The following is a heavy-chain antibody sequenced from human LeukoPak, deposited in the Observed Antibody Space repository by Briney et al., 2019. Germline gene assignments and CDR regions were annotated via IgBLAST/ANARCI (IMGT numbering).Heavy chain of an antibody. V-gene: IGHV3-23*01. D-gene: IGHD3-16*02. J-gene: IGHJ4*02. CDR3: AKELFGGVIGYFDY. Sequence: PGGSLRLSCAASGFTFSSYAMSWVRQAPGKGLEWVSAISGSGGSTYYADSVKGRFTISRDNSKNTPYLQMNSLRAEDTAVHYCAKELFGGVIGYFDYWGQGTLVTVS. CDR2: ISGSGGST. CDR1: GFTFSSYA.